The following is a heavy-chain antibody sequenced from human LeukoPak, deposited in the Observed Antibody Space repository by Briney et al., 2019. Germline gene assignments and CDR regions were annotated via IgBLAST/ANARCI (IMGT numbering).Heavy chain of an antibody. CDR1: GFTFSSYA. J-gene: IGHJ4*02. CDR3: AKDALPSIAARRSYFDY. CDR2: ISGSGGST. Sequence: GGSLRLSCAASGFTFSSYAMSWVRQAPGKGLEWVSAISGSGGSTYYADSVKGRFTISRDNSKNTLYLQMNSLRAEDTAVYHCAKDALPSIAARRSYFDYWGQGTLVTVSS. V-gene: IGHV3-23*01. D-gene: IGHD6-6*01.